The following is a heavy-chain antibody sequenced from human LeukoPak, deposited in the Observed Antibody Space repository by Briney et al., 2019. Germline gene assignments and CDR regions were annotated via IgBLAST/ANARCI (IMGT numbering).Heavy chain of an antibody. CDR1: GYSFTSYW. V-gene: IGHV5-51*01. Sequence: GESLKISCKGSGYSFTSYWIGWVRQMPGKGLEWMGIIYPGDSDTRYSPSFQGQVTISADKSISAAYLQWSSLKASDTAMYYCARGRRNYYYYMDVWGKGTTVTVSS. J-gene: IGHJ6*03. CDR3: ARGRRNYYYYMDV. D-gene: IGHD1-14*01. CDR2: IYPGDSDT.